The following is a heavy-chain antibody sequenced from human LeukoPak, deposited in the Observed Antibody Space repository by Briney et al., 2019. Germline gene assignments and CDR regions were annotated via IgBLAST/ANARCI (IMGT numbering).Heavy chain of an antibody. Sequence: QPGGSLRLSCAASGFTFSSYWMHWVRQAPGKGLVWVSRINNDGGSTNYADSVKGRFTISRDNAKNSLYLQMNSLRAEDTAVYYCARGRLGYYDILTGYYVDYWGQGTLVTVSS. J-gene: IGHJ4*02. CDR1: GFTFSSYW. CDR2: INNDGGST. D-gene: IGHD3-9*01. CDR3: ARGRLGYYDILTGYYVDY. V-gene: IGHV3-74*01.